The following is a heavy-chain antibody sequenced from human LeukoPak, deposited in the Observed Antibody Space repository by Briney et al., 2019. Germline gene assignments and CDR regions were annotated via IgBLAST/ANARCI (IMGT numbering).Heavy chain of an antibody. CDR3: TRGKMGGDDFDF. J-gene: IGHJ4*02. V-gene: IGHV1-46*01. CDR1: GYTFTNYY. Sequence: ASVTVSCMASGYTFTNYYMHWVRQAPGQGPEWMAMINSGSGSTTFAQKFQGRVTMTRDTSTSTVYMELSSLRSEDTAVYYCTRGKMGGDDFDFWGQGTQVIVSS. D-gene: IGHD3-16*01. CDR2: INSGSGST.